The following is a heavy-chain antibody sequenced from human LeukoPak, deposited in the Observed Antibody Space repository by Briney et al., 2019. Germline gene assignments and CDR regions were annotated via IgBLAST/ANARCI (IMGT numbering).Heavy chain of an antibody. CDR3: ASGLGGYYDSSGIRLDY. V-gene: IGHV4-31*03. J-gene: IGHJ4*02. CDR2: IYYSGST. Sequence: SETLSLTCTVSGGSISSGGYYWSWIRQHPGKGLEWIGYIYYSGSTYYNPSLKSRVTISVDTSENQFSLKLSSVTAADTAVYYCASGLGGYYDSSGIRLDYWGQGTLVTVSS. CDR1: GGSISSGGYY. D-gene: IGHD3-22*01.